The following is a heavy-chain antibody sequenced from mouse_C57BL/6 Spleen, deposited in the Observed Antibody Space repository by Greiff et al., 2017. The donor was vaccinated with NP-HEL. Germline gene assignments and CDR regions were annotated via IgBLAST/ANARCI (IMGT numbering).Heavy chain of an antibody. Sequence: VKLQQPGAELVRPGSSVKLSCKASGYTFTSYWMHWVKQRPIQGLEWIGNIDPSDSETHYNQKFKDKATLTVDKSSSTAYMQLSSLTSEDSAVDYGASGNLFDYWGQGTTLTVAS. V-gene: IGHV1-52*01. D-gene: IGHD4-1*01. J-gene: IGHJ2*01. CDR2: IDPSDSET. CDR3: ASGNLFDY. CDR1: GYTFTSYW.